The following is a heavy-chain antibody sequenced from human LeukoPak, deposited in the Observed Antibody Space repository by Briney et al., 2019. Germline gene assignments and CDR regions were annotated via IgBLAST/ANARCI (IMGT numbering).Heavy chain of an antibody. CDR1: GFSLSTSGVG. Sequence: SGPTLVKPTQTLTLTCTFSGFSLSTSGVGVGWIRQPPGKGLEWIGSIYYSGSTYYNPSLKSRVTISVDTSKNQFSLKLSSVTAADTAVYYCARRGPTMVRGVIAFDYWGQGTLVTVSS. CDR2: IYYSGST. J-gene: IGHJ4*02. V-gene: IGHV4-39*01. D-gene: IGHD3-10*01. CDR3: ARRGPTMVRGVIAFDY.